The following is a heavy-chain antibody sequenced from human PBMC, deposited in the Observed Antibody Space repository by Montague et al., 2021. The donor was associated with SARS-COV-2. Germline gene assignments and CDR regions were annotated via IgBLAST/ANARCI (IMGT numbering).Heavy chain of an antibody. J-gene: IGHJ6*02. CDR2: IYSSGST. CDR1: GASIRSGSYY. V-gene: IGHV4-61*02. D-gene: IGHD4-17*01. CDR3: ARDYGDYSYYYGLDV. Sequence: TLSLTCTVSGASIRSGSYYWSWIRRPAGKGLEWIGRIYSSGSTNYNPSLKSRVTMSVDTSKNQFSLKVSSVTAADTAVYYCARDYGDYSYYYGLDVWGQGTTVTVSS.